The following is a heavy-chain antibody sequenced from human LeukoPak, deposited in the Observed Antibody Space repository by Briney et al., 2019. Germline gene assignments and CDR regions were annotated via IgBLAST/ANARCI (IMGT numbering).Heavy chain of an antibody. V-gene: IGHV1-2*02. Sequence: EASVKVSCKASGGTFSSYAISWVRQAPGQGLEWMGWLNPNHGDTNYAQNFQDRVSMTRDTSISTAYMHLSRLRSADTAVYYCARSPHILTGENFDYWGQGTLLTVSS. D-gene: IGHD3-9*01. CDR3: ARSPHILTGENFDY. CDR1: GGTFSSYA. CDR2: LNPNHGDT. J-gene: IGHJ4*02.